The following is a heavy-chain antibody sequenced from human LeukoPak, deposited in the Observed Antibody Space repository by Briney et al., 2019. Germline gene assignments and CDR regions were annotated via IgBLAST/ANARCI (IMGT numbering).Heavy chain of an antibody. J-gene: IGHJ4*02. Sequence: PGGSLKLSCAASGFTFSSYAMSWVRQAPGKGVVWVSAISGSGGSTYYADSVKGRFTISRDNSKNTLYLQMNSLRAEDTAVYYCAKTLRYFDWPPEGDYWGQGTLVTVSS. CDR1: GFTFSSYA. CDR3: AKTLRYFDWPPEGDY. V-gene: IGHV3-23*01. CDR2: ISGSGGST. D-gene: IGHD3-9*01.